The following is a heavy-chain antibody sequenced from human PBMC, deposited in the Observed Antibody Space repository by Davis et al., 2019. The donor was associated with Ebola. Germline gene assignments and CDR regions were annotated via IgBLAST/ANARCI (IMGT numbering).Heavy chain of an antibody. D-gene: IGHD6-13*01. V-gene: IGHV1-18*01. Sequence: AASVKVSCRASGYTFSSYGISWVRQAPGQGLEWMGWISVHSGNTKYAQKLQGRVTMTRDTSTSTVYMELSSLTSDDTAVYYCAKAAADQHFDYWGQGTLVTVSS. CDR2: ISVHSGNT. CDR1: GYTFSSYG. J-gene: IGHJ4*02. CDR3: AKAAADQHFDY.